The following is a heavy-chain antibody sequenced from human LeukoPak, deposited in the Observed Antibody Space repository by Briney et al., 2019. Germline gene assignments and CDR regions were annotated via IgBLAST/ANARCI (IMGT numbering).Heavy chain of an antibody. CDR3: ARHPFD. V-gene: IGHV5-51*01. CDR1: GYRFTSDW. Sequence: GESLKISCKASGYRFTSDWIAWVRQMPGKGLEWMGIIFPGDSDTRYSPSFQGQVTISADKSISTAYLQWSSLKASDTAIYYCARHPFDWGQGTLVTASS. CDR2: IFPGDSDT. J-gene: IGHJ4*02.